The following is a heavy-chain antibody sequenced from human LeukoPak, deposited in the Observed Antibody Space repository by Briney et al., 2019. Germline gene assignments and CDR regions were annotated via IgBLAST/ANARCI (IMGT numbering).Heavy chain of an antibody. CDR3: ARRKAIAVCFFNY. D-gene: IGHD6-19*01. Sequence: SETLSLTCTVSGGSISSSSYYWGWIRQPPGKGLEWIGSIYYSGSTYYNPSLKSRVTISVDTSKNQFSLKLSSVTAADTAVYYCARRKAIAVCFFNYWGQGTLVTVSS. J-gene: IGHJ4*02. CDR2: IYYSGST. V-gene: IGHV4-39*01. CDR1: GGSISSSSYY.